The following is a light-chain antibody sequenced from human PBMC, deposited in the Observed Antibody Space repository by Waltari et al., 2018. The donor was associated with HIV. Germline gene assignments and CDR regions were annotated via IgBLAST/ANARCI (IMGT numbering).Light chain of an antibody. V-gene: IGLV2-14*01. CDR1: SSDVGGYDY. CDR3: SSYTSRNTHV. J-gene: IGLJ1*01. Sequence: QSALTQPASVSGSPGQSITISCTGTSSDVGGYDYVSWYQQHPGKAPKLLIYEVSSRPAVVSHRVSGSKAGNTGSLTISGLQAEDEADYYCSSYTSRNTHVFGTGTKVTVL. CDR2: EVS.